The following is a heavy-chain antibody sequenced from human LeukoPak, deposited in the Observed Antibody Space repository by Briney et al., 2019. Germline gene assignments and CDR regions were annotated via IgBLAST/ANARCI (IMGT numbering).Heavy chain of an antibody. CDR3: ARGRDKYSSAREHWFDP. CDR2: INAGNGNT. J-gene: IGHJ5*02. Sequence: GASVKVSCKASGYTFTSYAMHCVRQAPVQRLEWMGWINAGNGNTKYSQEFQGRVTITRDTSASTAYMELSSLRSEDMAVYYCARGRDKYSSAREHWFDPWGQGTLVTVSS. CDR1: GYTFTSYA. V-gene: IGHV1-3*03. D-gene: IGHD6-19*01.